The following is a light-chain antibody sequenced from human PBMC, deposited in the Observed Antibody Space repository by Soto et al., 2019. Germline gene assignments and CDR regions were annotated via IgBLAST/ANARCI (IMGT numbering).Light chain of an antibody. CDR3: QHYDNLFT. V-gene: IGKV1-33*01. J-gene: IGKJ3*01. CDR2: DTS. Sequence: IQMTQSPSSLSSSPGDRVTITCQASQYISTYLNWYQHTSGKAPKLLIYDTSNLQAGVPSRFSGSGSGTYFPFTISSLNPEFVGTYYCQHYDNLFTFGPGTKVDIK. CDR1: QYISTY.